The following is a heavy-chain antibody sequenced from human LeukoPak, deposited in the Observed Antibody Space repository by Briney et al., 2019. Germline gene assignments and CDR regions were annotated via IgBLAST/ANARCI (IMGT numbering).Heavy chain of an antibody. D-gene: IGHD3-10*01. V-gene: IGHV4-39*01. CDR2: IYYSGST. J-gene: IGHJ4*02. Sequence: PSETLSLTCTVSGGSISSSSSYSGWIRQPPGKGLEWIGSIYYSGSTYYNPSLKSRVPISVDTYKNQFSLKLSAVTAADTAVYYCARSYGTPSGSYLERPYYFDYWGQGTLVTVSS. CDR3: ARSYGTPSGSYLERPYYFDY. CDR1: GGSISSSSSY.